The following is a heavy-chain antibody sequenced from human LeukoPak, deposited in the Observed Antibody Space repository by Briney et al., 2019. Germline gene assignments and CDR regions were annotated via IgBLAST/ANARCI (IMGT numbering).Heavy chain of an antibody. D-gene: IGHD3-16*02. J-gene: IGHJ4*02. Sequence: SETLSLTCTVSGGSISSSSYYWGWIRQPPGKGLEWIGSIYYSGSTYYNPSLKSRVTISVDTSKNQFSLKLSSVTAADTAVYYCARGRLELSSLDYWGQGTLVTVSS. CDR3: ARGRLELSSLDY. CDR2: IYYSGST. V-gene: IGHV4-39*01. CDR1: GGSISSSSYY.